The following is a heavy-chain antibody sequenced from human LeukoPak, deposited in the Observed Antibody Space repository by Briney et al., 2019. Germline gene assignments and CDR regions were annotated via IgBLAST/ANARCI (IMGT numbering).Heavy chain of an antibody. V-gene: IGHV4-4*07. J-gene: IGHJ5*02. D-gene: IGHD1-26*01. CDR3: ARGGKRPNWFDP. Sequence: SETLSLTCTVSGVSFSSYYWNWIRQPAGKGLEWIGRIYTSGSTNYNPSLKSRVTISVDTSKNQFSLKLSSVTAADTAVYYCARGGKRPNWFDPWGQGTLVTVSS. CDR1: GVSFSSYY. CDR2: IYTSGST.